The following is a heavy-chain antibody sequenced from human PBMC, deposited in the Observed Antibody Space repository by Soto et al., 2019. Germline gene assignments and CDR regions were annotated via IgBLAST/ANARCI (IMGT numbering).Heavy chain of an antibody. CDR2: ISYDGSNK. Sequence: GGSLRLSCAASGFTFSSYAMHWVRQAPGKGLEWVAVISYDGSNKYYADSVKGRFTISRDNSKNTLYLQMNSLRAEDTAVYYCARSSKRSRPYYYYGMDVWGQGTTVTVSS. V-gene: IGHV3-30-3*01. D-gene: IGHD6-6*01. J-gene: IGHJ6*02. CDR1: GFTFSSYA. CDR3: ARSSKRSRPYYYYGMDV.